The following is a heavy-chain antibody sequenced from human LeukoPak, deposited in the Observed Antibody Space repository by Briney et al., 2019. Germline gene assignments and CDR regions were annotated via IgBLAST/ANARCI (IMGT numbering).Heavy chain of an antibody. CDR1: GGSVSGYY. CDR2: IHYSGLT. J-gene: IGHJ4*02. V-gene: IGHV4-59*02. D-gene: IGHD1-7*01. CDR3: ARDPPEDEWNSLDS. Sequence: SETLSLTCTVSGGSVSGYYWNWIRQAPGKGLEWIGFIHYSGLTVYSPSLQSRVSMSVDTSRNQFSLDLSSVTAADTALYYCARDPPEDEWNSLDSWGQGILVTVSS.